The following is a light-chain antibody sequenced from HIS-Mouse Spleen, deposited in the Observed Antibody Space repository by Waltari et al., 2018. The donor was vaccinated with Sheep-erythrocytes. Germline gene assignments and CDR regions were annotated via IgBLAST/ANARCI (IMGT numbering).Light chain of an antibody. CDR1: QGISSY. CDR2: AAS. CDR3: QQLNSYLTWT. V-gene: IGKV1-9*01. J-gene: IGKJ1*01. Sequence: DIQLTQSPSFLSASVGDRVTIPCRASQGISSYLAWYQQKPGKAPKLLIYAASTLQSGVPSRFSGSGSGTEFTLTISSLQPEDFATYYCQQLNSYLTWTFGKGTKVEIK.